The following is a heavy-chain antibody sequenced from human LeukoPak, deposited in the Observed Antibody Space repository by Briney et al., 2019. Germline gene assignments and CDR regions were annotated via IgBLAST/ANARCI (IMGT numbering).Heavy chain of an antibody. D-gene: IGHD3-9*01. Sequence: PSETLSLTCAVYGGSFSGYYWSWIRQPPGKGLEWIGEINHSGSTNYNPSLKSRVTISVDTSKNQFSLKLSSVTAADTAVYYCARRSTLNYDILTGLRRYAFDIWGQGTMVTVSS. J-gene: IGHJ3*02. V-gene: IGHV4-34*01. CDR2: INHSGST. CDR3: ARRSTLNYDILTGLRRYAFDI. CDR1: GGSFSGYY.